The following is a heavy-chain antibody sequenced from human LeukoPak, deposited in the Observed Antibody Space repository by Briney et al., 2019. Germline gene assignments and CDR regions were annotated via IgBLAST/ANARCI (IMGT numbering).Heavy chain of an antibody. CDR1: GGSISGYY. CDR2: VYYSGST. J-gene: IGHJ2*01. V-gene: IGHV4-59*12. CDR3: ARDYYDSSGYYYQLGWYFDL. D-gene: IGHD3-22*01. Sequence: SETLSLTCTVSGGSISGYYWSWIRQPPGRGLEWIGYVYYSGSTNYNPSLKSRVTISVDTSRNQFSLKLSSVTAADTAVYYCARDYYDSSGYYYQLGWYFDLWGRGTLVTVSS.